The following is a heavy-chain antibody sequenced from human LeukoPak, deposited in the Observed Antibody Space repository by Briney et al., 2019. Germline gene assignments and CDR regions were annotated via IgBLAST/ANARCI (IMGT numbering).Heavy chain of an antibody. CDR1: GFTVSSNS. V-gene: IGHV3-53*01. Sequence: GGSLRLSCAASGFTVSSNSMSWVRQAPGKGLEWVSVIYSDGRTYYADSVKGRFTISRDKSKNTLFLQMNSLRAEDTVVYYCARDSSGYLSFDYRGQGALVTVSS. CDR3: ARDSSGYLSFDY. CDR2: IYSDGRT. D-gene: IGHD2-15*01. J-gene: IGHJ4*02.